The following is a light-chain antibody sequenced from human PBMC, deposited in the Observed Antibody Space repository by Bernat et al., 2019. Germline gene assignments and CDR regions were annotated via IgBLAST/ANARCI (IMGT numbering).Light chain of an antibody. J-gene: IGLJ3*02. CDR3: AAWDDSLTGGV. V-gene: IGLV1-47*01. CDR1: SSNIGSNH. CDR2: RNN. Sequence: QSVLTQPPSASGTPGQRVTISCSGSSSNIGSNHVYWYQQLPGTAPKLRIYRNNQRPSGVPARFSGSKSGTSASLAISVLRSEDEADYYCAAWDDSLTGGVFGGGTKLTVL.